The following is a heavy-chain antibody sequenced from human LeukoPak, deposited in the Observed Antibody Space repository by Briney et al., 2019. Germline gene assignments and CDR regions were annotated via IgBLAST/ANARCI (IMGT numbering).Heavy chain of an antibody. CDR1: GFTFDDYA. D-gene: IGHD1-26*01. J-gene: IGHJ4*02. CDR3: AKEGHSGRALGKPLDY. Sequence: GGSLRLSCAASGFTFDDYAMHWVRHAPGKGLGWVSGICWNSGSIGYADSVKGRFTISRDNAKNSLYLQMNSLRAEDTALYYCAKEGHSGRALGKPLDYWGQGTLVTVSS. CDR2: ICWNSGSI. V-gene: IGHV3-9*01.